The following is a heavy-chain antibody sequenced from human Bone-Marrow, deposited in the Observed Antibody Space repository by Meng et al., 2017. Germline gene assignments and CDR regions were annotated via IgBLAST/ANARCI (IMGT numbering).Heavy chain of an antibody. D-gene: IGHD3-22*01. Sequence: ASVKVSCKASGYTFTSYDINWVRQATGQGLEWMGWMNPNSGNTGYAQKFQGRVTMTRDTSISTAYMELSRLRSDDTAVYYCASSGYYYSYLSCWGQGTLVTVSS. CDR1: GYTFTSYD. J-gene: IGHJ4*02. CDR2: MNPNSGNT. CDR3: ASSGYYYSYLSC. V-gene: IGHV1-8*01.